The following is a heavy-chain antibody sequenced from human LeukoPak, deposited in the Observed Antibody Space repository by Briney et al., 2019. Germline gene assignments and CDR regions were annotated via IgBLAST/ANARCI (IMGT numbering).Heavy chain of an antibody. J-gene: IGHJ4*02. CDR1: GGTLNPYY. V-gene: IGHV4-4*07. Sequence: PSETLSLTCTVSGGTLNPYYWSWIRQPAGKGLEWIGRIYTSGSTNYNPSLKSRVTLSVDTSKSQFSLRLNSVTAADTAVYYCARDRGYGHGFDYWGQGTLVTVSS. CDR2: IYTSGST. CDR3: ARDRGYGHGFDY. D-gene: IGHD5-18*01.